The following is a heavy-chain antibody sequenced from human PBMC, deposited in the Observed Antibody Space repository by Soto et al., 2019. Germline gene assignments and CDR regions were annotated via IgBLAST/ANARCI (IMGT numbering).Heavy chain of an antibody. CDR1: GFTFSSYA. CDR2: ISGSGGST. D-gene: IGHD2-2*02. V-gene: IGHV3-23*01. J-gene: IGHJ5*02. Sequence: GGSLRLSCAASGFTFSSYAMSWVRQAPGKGLEWVSAISGSGGSTYYADSVKGRFTISRDNSKNTLYLQMNSLRAEDTAVYYCAKEDLGLAGVVPAAISWFDPWVQGTLVSVSS. CDR3: AKEDLGLAGVVPAAISWFDP.